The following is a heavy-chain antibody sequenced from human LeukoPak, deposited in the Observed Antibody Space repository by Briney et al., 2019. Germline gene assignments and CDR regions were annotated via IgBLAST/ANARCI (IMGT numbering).Heavy chain of an antibody. CDR3: ARERSGYGDFDY. D-gene: IGHD4-17*01. J-gene: IGHJ4*02. Sequence: GGSLRLSCAASGFTFSDYYMSWIRQAPARGLEWVSYISGSGNTMYYADSVKGRFTISRDNAKNSLFLQLNNLRVEDTAVYYCARERSGYGDFDYWGQGTLVTVSS. CDR1: GFTFSDYY. CDR2: ISGSGNTM. V-gene: IGHV3-11*01.